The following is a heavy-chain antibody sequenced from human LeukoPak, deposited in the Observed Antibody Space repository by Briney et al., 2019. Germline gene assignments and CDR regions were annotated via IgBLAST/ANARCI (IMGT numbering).Heavy chain of an antibody. J-gene: IGHJ5*02. D-gene: IGHD2-2*01. Sequence: ASVKVSCKASGYTFTGYYIHWVRQAPGQGLEWMGWINPNSGGTNYAQKFQGRVTMTRDTSISTAYMELSRLRSDDTAVYYCASIFAPAQSGNPWGQGTLVTVSS. CDR1: GYTFTGYY. CDR2: INPNSGGT. V-gene: IGHV1-2*02. CDR3: ASIFAPAQSGNP.